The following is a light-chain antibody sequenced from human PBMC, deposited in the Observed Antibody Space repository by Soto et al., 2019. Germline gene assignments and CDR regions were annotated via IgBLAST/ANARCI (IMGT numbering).Light chain of an antibody. CDR2: EVV. V-gene: IGLV2-8*01. Sequence: QSALTQPPSASGSPGQSVTISCTGTKNDIGLYDFVSWYQHHPGKAPRLIIYEVVQRPSGVPDRFSGSKSGNTASLTVSGPQAADEADYFCKSYAGSNTYVFGSGTKVTVL. CDR1: KNDIGLYDF. CDR3: KSYAGSNTYV. J-gene: IGLJ1*01.